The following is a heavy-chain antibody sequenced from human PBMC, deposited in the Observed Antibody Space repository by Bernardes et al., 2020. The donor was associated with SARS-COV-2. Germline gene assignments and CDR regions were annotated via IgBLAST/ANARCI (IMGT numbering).Heavy chain of an antibody. Sequence: SETLSLTCAVYGGSLSGYYWSWIRQPPGKGLEWIGEINHSGSTNYNPSLKSRVTISVDTSKNQFSLNLSSVTAADTAVYYCARGVWGIWYFDLWGRGTLVTVSS. CDR2: INHSGST. CDR3: ARGVWGIWYFDL. V-gene: IGHV4-34*01. CDR1: GGSLSGYY. D-gene: IGHD3-16*01. J-gene: IGHJ2*01.